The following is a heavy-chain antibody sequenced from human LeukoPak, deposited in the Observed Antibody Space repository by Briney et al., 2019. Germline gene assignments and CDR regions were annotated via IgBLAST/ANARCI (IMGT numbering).Heavy chain of an antibody. Sequence: PGGSLRLSCAASGFIFSNAWMSWVRQAPGEGLEWVGRIKSKTDGGTTDYTALVKGRFTISRDDSKNTLYLQMNSLKTEDTAVYYCSTGKVRESWGQGTLVTVSS. CDR3: STGKVRES. CDR2: IKSKTDGGTT. D-gene: IGHD3-10*01. J-gene: IGHJ4*02. V-gene: IGHV3-15*01. CDR1: GFIFSNAW.